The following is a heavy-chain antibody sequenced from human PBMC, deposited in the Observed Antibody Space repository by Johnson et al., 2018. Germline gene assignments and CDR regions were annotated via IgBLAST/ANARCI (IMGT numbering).Heavy chain of an antibody. J-gene: IGHJ6*03. CDR3: AKGDTAMVNRYYYMDV. D-gene: IGHD5-18*01. CDR2: ISWDGGST. Sequence: VQLVQSGGVVVQPGGSLRLSCAASGFTFDDYAMHWVRQAPGKGLAWVSLISWDGGSTYYAASVKGRFTISRDNSKNSLYLQMNSPRAEDTALYYCAKGDTAMVNRYYYMDVWGKGTTVTVSS. CDR1: GFTFDDYA. V-gene: IGHV3-43D*03.